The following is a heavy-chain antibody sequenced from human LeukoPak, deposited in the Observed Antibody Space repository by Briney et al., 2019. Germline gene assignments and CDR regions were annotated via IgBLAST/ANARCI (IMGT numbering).Heavy chain of an antibody. CDR1: GFTFSSYA. V-gene: IGHV3-23*01. D-gene: IGHD3-16*01. Sequence: PGGSLRLSCAASGFTFSSYAMSWVRQAPGKGLEWVSAISGSGGSTYYADSVKGRFTISRDNSKNTLYLQMNSLRAEDTAVYYCAEAFWGYQRVTDAFDIWGQGTMVTVSS. CDR3: AEAFWGYQRVTDAFDI. J-gene: IGHJ3*02. CDR2: ISGSGGST.